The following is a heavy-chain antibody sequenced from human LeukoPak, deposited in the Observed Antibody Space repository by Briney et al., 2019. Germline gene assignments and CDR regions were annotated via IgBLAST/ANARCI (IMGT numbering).Heavy chain of an antibody. V-gene: IGHV4-59*01. CDR1: GGSISSYY. Sequence: PSETLSLTCTVSGGSISSYYWSWIRQPPGKGLEWIGYIYYSGSTNYNPSLKSRVTISVDTSKNQFSLKLSSVTAADTAVYYCARETRFGRYYMDVWGKGTTVTVSS. D-gene: IGHD2-15*01. CDR3: ARETRFGRYYMDV. J-gene: IGHJ6*03. CDR2: IYYSGST.